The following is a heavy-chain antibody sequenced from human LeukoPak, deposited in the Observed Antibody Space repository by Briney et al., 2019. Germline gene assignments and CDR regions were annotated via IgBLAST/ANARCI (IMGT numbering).Heavy chain of an antibody. J-gene: IGHJ4*02. D-gene: IGHD5-12*01. CDR2: INPNSGGT. Sequence: ASVKVSCKASGYTFTGYYMHWVRQAPGQGLEWMGWINPNSGGTNYAQKFQGRVTMTRDTSISTAYMELSRLRPDDTAVYYCARTSGGGYDIDYWGQGTLVTVSS. V-gene: IGHV1-2*02. CDR3: ARTSGGGYDIDY. CDR1: GYTFTGYY.